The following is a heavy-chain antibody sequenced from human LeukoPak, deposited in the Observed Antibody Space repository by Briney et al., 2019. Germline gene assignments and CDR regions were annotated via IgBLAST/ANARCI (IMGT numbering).Heavy chain of an antibody. CDR1: GYSISSGYY. CDR3: ARVNYDFWSGYVDY. CDR2: IYYSGST. V-gene: IGHV4-61*01. Sequence: PSETLSLTCTVSGYSISSGYYWGWIRQPPGKGLEWIGYIYYSGSTNYNPSLKSRVTISVDTSKNQFSLKLSPVTAADTAVYYCARVNYDFWSGYVDYWGQGTLVTVSS. J-gene: IGHJ4*02. D-gene: IGHD3-3*01.